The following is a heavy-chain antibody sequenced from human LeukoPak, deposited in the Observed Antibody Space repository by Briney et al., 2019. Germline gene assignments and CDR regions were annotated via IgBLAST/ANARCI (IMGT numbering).Heavy chain of an antibody. CDR3: ARASIVGATGAYNY. J-gene: IGHJ4*02. Sequence: TGGSLRLSCAASGFTLSSYWMSWVRQAPGKGLEWVANIKQDGSEKYYVDSVKGRFTISRDNAKNSLYLQMNSLRAGDTAVYYCARASIVGATGAYNYWGQGTLVTVSS. CDR2: IKQDGSEK. CDR1: GFTLSSYW. D-gene: IGHD1-26*01. V-gene: IGHV3-7*01.